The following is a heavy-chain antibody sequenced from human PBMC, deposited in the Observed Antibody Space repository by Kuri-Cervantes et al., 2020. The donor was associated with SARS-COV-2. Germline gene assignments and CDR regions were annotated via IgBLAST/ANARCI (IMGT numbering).Heavy chain of an antibody. CDR2: IKQDGSEK. D-gene: IGHD1-26*01. V-gene: IGHV3-7*05. CDR1: GFTFGNYW. CDR3: AKDRRWVGAEKYYFDY. J-gene: IGHJ4*02. Sequence: GESLKISCAASGFTFGNYWMSWVRQAPGKGLEWVANIKQDGSEKYYVDSVKGRFTISRDSAKNSLYLQMNSLRAEDTAVYYCAKDRRWVGAEKYYFDYWGQGTLVTVSS.